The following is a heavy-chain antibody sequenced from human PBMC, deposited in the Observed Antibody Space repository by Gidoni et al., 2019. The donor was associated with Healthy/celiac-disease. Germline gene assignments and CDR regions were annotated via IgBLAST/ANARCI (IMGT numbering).Heavy chain of an antibody. CDR2: INHSGST. Sequence: QVQLQQWGAGLLKPSETLSLTCAVYGGSFSGYYWSWIRQPPGKGLEWIGEINHSGSTNYNPSLKSRVTISVDTSKNQFSLKLSSVTAADTAVYYCARGLQRTSGWYSPLFNWGQGTLVTVSS. CDR3: ARGLQRTSGWYSPLFN. D-gene: IGHD6-19*01. CDR1: GGSFSGYY. J-gene: IGHJ4*02. V-gene: IGHV4-34*01.